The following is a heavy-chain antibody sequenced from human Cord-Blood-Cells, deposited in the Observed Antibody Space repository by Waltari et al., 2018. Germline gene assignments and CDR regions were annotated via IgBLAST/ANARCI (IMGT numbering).Heavy chain of an antibody. D-gene: IGHD6-13*01. CDR1: GFTVSSTY. J-gene: IGHJ3*02. V-gene: IGHV3-66*01. Sequence: EVQLVESGGGLVQPGGSLRLSCAASGFTVSSTYMRWVPQAPGKGLEWVSVIYSGGSTYYADSVKGRFTISRDNSKNTLYLQMNSLRAEDTAVYYCARDGIAAAGKAPGAFDIWGQGTMVTVSS. CDR2: IYSGGST. CDR3: ARDGIAAAGKAPGAFDI.